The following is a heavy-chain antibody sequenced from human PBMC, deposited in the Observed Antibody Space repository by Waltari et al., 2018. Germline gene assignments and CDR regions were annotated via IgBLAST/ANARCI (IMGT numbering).Heavy chain of an antibody. Sequence: EVQLVESGGGLVQPGGSLRLSCASSGFTLSSSDMHWVRQATGEGLEWVSTIGSAGDTYYPGSVKGRFTISRENAKNSLHLQMNSLRADDTAVYYCTRGSQGFDPWGQGTLVTVSS. J-gene: IGHJ5*02. CDR1: GFTLSSSD. V-gene: IGHV3-13*01. CDR2: IGSAGDT. CDR3: TRGSQGFDP.